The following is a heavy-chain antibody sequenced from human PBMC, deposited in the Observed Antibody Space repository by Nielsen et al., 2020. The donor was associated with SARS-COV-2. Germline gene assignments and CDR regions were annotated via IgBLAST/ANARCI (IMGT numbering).Heavy chain of an antibody. CDR3: ARLLTDSGSYFRFDP. CDR2: IYQSGNS. D-gene: IGHD1-26*01. J-gene: IGHJ5*02. V-gene: IGHV4-4*02. Sequence: GSLRLSCAVSGGSISSSNWWSWVRQPPGKGLEWIGEIYQSGNSNYNPSLKGRVTISEDKSKNQFSLRVTSVTAADTAVYYCARLLTDSGSYFRFDPWGQGTLVTVSS. CDR1: GGSISSSNW.